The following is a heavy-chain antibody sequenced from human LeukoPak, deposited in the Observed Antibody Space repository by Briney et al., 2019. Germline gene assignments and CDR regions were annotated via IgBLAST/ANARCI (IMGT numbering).Heavy chain of an antibody. Sequence: ASVKVSCKASGYTFTSYDINWVRQATAQGREWMGWMNPNSGNTGYAQKFQGRVTIIRNTSINTAYMELSSLRSEDTAIYYCAREKITTDYFFYMDVWGKGTTVTVSS. CDR3: AREKITTDYFFYMDV. D-gene: IGHD4-11*01. CDR2: MNPNSGNT. V-gene: IGHV1-8*03. J-gene: IGHJ6*03. CDR1: GYTFTSYD.